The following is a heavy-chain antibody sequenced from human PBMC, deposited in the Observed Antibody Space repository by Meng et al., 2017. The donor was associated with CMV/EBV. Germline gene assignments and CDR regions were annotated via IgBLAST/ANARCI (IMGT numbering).Heavy chain of an antibody. Sequence: SETLSLTCTVSGGSISSYYWSWIRRPPGKGLEWIGYIYYSGSTNYNPSLKSRVTISVDTSKNQFSLKLSSVTAADTAVYYCASYADYYDSSGYYYGVFYYWGQGTLVTVSS. CDR1: GGSISSYY. CDR2: IYYSGST. CDR3: ASYADYYDSSGYYYGVFYY. D-gene: IGHD3-22*01. V-gene: IGHV4-59*01. J-gene: IGHJ4*02.